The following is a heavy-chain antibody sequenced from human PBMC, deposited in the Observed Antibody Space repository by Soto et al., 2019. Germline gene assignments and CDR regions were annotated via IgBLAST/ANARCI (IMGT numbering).Heavy chain of an antibody. Sequence: QVQLVESGGGVVQPGRSLRLSCAASGFTFSRYGMHWVRQAPGKGLDWVAVISYNGGAQYYADAVKGRFTISRDNSRNTLYLQMNSLGPEDTAVYYCAKEPVEVSGRNAFNIWGQGTTVTASS. CDR3: AKEPVEVSGRNAFNI. CDR1: GFTFSRYG. CDR2: ISYNGGAQ. V-gene: IGHV3-30*18. J-gene: IGHJ3*02. D-gene: IGHD1-1*01.